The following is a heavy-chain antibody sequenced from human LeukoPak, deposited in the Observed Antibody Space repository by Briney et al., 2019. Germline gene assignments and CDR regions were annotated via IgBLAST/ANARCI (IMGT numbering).Heavy chain of an antibody. CDR3: ARSAAGPYYFDY. Sequence: PSETLSLTCTVSGGSISRYYWSWIRQPPGKGLEWIGYIYYSGSTNYNPSPKSRVTISVDTSKNQFSLKLSSVTAADTAVYYCARSAAGPYYFDYWGQGTLVTVSS. CDR2: IYYSGST. J-gene: IGHJ4*02. V-gene: IGHV4-59*01. D-gene: IGHD6-13*01. CDR1: GGSISRYY.